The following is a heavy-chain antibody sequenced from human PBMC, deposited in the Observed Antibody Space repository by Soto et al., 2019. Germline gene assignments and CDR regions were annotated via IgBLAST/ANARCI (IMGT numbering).Heavy chain of an antibody. J-gene: IGHJ5*02. V-gene: IGHV4-59*12. CDR3: ARGFESGYSYGYDPKPRTPYNWFDP. CDR2: INDSGST. CDR1: GDSISGYY. D-gene: IGHD5-18*01. Sequence: SETLSLTCTVSGDSISGYYGTWIRQQPGKGLEWIGYINDSGSTNYNPSLKGRVTISVDTSKNQFSLKLSSVTAADTAVYYCARGFESGYSYGYDPKPRTPYNWFDPWGQGTLVTV.